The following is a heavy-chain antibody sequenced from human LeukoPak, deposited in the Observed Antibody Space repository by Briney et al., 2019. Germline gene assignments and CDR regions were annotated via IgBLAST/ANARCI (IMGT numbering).Heavy chain of an antibody. CDR2: ISYDGSNK. J-gene: IGHJ3*02. V-gene: IGHV3-30-3*01. Sequence: TGGSLRLSCAASGFTFSSYAMHWVRQAPGKGLEWVAVISYDGSNKYYADSVKGRFTISRDNAKNSLYLQMNSLRAEDTAVYYCARVYSSSSGLSSLAAFDIWGQGTMVTVSS. CDR3: ARVYSSSSGLSSLAAFDI. D-gene: IGHD6-6*01. CDR1: GFTFSSYA.